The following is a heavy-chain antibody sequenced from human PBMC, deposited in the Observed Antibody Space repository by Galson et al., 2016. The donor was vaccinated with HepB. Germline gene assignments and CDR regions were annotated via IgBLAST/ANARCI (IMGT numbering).Heavy chain of an antibody. CDR3: ARDRLGWLDL. CDR1: NFILSHYY. D-gene: IGHD3-16*01. V-gene: IGHV3-11*06. Sequence: SLRLSCAASNFILSHYYMNWLRQAPGKGLEWVSFITSDGDSRNYADSVKGRFTISRDNARNSLYLQMNSLRDEDTAVYYCARDRLGWLDLWGQGTMVTVSS. CDR2: ITSDGDSR. J-gene: IGHJ3*01.